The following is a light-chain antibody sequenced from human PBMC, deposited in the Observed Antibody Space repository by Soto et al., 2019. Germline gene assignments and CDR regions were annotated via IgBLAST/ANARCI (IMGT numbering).Light chain of an antibody. CDR2: AAS. V-gene: IGKV3-20*01. Sequence: EIVLTQSPVTLSLSPGEGATLSCRASQTVSKNYLAWYQQKAGQAPRLVIYAASTRATGIPDRFSGSGSGTDFTRTISRLEPEDFAVFYCQQYAVTPITFGQGTRLEIK. J-gene: IGKJ5*01. CDR1: QTVSKNY. CDR3: QQYAVTPIT.